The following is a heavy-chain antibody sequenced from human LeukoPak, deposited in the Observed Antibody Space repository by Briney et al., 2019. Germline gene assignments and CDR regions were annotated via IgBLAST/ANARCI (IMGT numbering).Heavy chain of an antibody. CDR3: ARMGGPRTLRRSGYTNWYFDL. Sequence: SETLSLTCTVSGGSISSGSYYWSWIRQPAGKGLEWIGRIYTSGSTNYNPSLKSRVTISVDTSKNQFSLKLSSVTAADTAVYYCARMGGPRTLRRSGYTNWYFDLWGRGTLVTVSS. D-gene: IGHD3-3*01. J-gene: IGHJ2*01. CDR1: GGSISSGSYY. V-gene: IGHV4-61*02. CDR2: IYTSGST.